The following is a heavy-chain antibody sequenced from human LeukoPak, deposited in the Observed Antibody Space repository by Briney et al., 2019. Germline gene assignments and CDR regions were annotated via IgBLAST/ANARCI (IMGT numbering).Heavy chain of an antibody. Sequence: GGSLTLSCAASGFTFSDSYRAWIRQAPGKGLEWVSDISNSGSTIYYADSVKGRFTISRDNAKSSLYLQMNSLRADDTAVYYCVRTETVTSIRPFFACDFWRQGTTIIVSS. CDR1: GFTFSDSY. J-gene: IGHJ3*01. V-gene: IGHV3-11*01. CDR3: VRTETVTSIRPFFACDF. D-gene: IGHD2-21*02. CDR2: ISNSGSTI.